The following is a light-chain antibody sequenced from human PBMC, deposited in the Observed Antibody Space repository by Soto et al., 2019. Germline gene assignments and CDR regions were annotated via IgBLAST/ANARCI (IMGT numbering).Light chain of an antibody. J-gene: IGLJ1*01. CDR1: SRDVGGYNS. V-gene: IGLV2-14*01. CDR2: EVT. Sequence: QSVLTQPASVSGSPGQSITISCTGTSRDVGGYNSVSWYQQHPGKAPKLMIYEVTNRPSGVSNRFSGSKSGNTASLTISGLQAEGEADYYCNSRASGTTYVFGTGTKVTVL. CDR3: NSRASGTTYV.